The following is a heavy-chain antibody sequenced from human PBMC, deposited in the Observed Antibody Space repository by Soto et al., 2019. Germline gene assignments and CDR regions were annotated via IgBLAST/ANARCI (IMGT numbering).Heavy chain of an antibody. V-gene: IGHV3-33*01. Sequence: PGGSLRLSCAPSGFTFSSYGMHWVRQAPGKGLEWVSVIWYDGSNKYYADSVKGRFTISRDNSKNTLYLQMNSLRAEDTAVYYCARDGAARGFDYWGQGTLVTVSS. CDR3: ARDGAARGFDY. CDR1: GFTFSSYG. J-gene: IGHJ4*02. D-gene: IGHD6-6*01. CDR2: IWYDGSNK.